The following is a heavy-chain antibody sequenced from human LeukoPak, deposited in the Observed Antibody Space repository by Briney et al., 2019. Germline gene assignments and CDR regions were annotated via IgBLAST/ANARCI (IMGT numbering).Heavy chain of an antibody. J-gene: IGHJ6*03. CDR2: ISSSGSTI. D-gene: IGHD2-2*01. V-gene: IGHV3-11*04. CDR3: ARDAKDCSSTSCHDYYYYYMDV. Sequence: GGSLRLSCAASGFTFSDYYMSWIRRAPAKGLEWVSYISSSGSTIYYADSVKGRFTISRDNAKNSLYLQMNSLRAEDTAVYYCARDAKDCSSTSCHDYYYYYMDVWGKGTTVTVSS. CDR1: GFTFSDYY.